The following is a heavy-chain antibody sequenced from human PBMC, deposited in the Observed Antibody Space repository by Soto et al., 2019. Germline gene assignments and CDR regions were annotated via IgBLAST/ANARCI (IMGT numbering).Heavy chain of an antibody. CDR1: ALAFIDYW. CDR3: VRGSNGWSGMDY. J-gene: IGHJ4*02. Sequence: GVSLRLSCLVCALAFIDYWIYWVGQVPGQGLVWVSRMSGDGSNTNYEACVKGRFTISKDNAKNTLYLQMNSLRGEVTAMYYCVRGSNGWSGMDYWGRGTLVTVSS. D-gene: IGHD6-19*01. CDR2: MSGDGSNT. V-gene: IGHV3-74*01.